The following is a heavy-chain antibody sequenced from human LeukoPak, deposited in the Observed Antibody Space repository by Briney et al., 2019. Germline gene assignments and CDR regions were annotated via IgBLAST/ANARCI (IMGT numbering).Heavy chain of an antibody. Sequence: SETLSLTCTVSGGSVSSSSSYWAWIRQPPGRGLEWIGSVYYSGTTYYNTSLESRVTISEDTSKNQFSLKLTSVTAADTAVYYCARTTYSSGWYGIFDYWGQGTLVTVSS. J-gene: IGHJ4*02. CDR3: ARTTYSSGWYGIFDY. CDR2: VYYSGTT. V-gene: IGHV4-39*07. D-gene: IGHD6-19*01. CDR1: GGSVSSSSSY.